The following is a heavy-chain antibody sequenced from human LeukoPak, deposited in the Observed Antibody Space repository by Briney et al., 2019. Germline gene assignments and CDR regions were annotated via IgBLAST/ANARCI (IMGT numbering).Heavy chain of an antibody. CDR2: IRYDGSNK. CDR1: GFTFSSYG. J-gene: IGHJ3*02. Sequence: QPGGSLRLSCAASGFTFSSYGMHWVRQAPGKGLEWVAFIRYDGSNKYYADSVKGRFTISRDNSKNTLYLQMNSLRAEDTAVYYCAKEMHDYVWGSYRAPCDAFDIWGQGTMVTVSS. CDR3: AKEMHDYVWGSYRAPCDAFDI. D-gene: IGHD3-16*02. V-gene: IGHV3-30*02.